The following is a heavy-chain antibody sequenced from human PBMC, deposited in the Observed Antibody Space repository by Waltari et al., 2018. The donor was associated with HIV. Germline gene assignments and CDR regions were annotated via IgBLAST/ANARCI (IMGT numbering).Heavy chain of an antibody. CDR2: ISWDGGST. V-gene: IGHV3-43D*03. D-gene: IGHD6-19*01. Sequence: EVQLVESGGVVVQPGGSLRLSCAASGFTFDDYAMHWVRQAPGKGLEWVSLISWDGGSTYYADSVKGRFTISRDNSKNSLYLQMNSLRAEDTALYYCAKGRSSGWYSWFDPWGQGTLVTVSS. J-gene: IGHJ5*02. CDR1: GFTFDDYA. CDR3: AKGRSSGWYSWFDP.